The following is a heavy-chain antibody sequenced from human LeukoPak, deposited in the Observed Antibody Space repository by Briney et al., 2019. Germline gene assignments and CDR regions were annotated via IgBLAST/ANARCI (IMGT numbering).Heavy chain of an antibody. Sequence: GGSLRLSCAASGFTFSSYGMHWVRQAPGKGLEWVSFIRFDGTNKYYADSVKGRFTISRDNSKNTLYLQMNSLRAEDTAVYYCAKGSSGWFDYWGQGTLVTVSS. CDR3: AKGSSGWFDY. D-gene: IGHD6-19*01. CDR2: IRFDGTNK. V-gene: IGHV3-30*02. CDR1: GFTFSSYG. J-gene: IGHJ5*01.